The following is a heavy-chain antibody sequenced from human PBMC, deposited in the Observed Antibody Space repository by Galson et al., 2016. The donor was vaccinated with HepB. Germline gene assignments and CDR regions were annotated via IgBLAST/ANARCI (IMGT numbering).Heavy chain of an antibody. V-gene: IGHV1-46*01. D-gene: IGHD1-26*01. CDR3: ARVTTPAYYFDY. J-gene: IGHJ4*02. CDR1: GYTFTSYY. CDR2: INPSGGST. Sequence: CKASGYTFTSYYMHWVRQAPGQGLEWMGLINPSGGSTTYAQNFQGRVTMTRDTSTSTVYMELSSLRSEDTAVYYCARVTTPAYYFDYWGQGTLVTVSS.